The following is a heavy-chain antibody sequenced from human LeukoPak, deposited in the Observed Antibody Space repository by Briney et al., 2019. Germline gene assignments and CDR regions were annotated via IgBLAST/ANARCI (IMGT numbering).Heavy chain of an antibody. D-gene: IGHD2-15*01. V-gene: IGHV4-39*07. Sequence: SETLSLTCTVSGVSISSSNSYWGWIRQPPGKGLEWIGSIYYSGNTYYNASLKSQVSISIDTSKNQFSLKLSSVTAADTAVYYCARDRALGSGRYYFDYWGQGTLVTVSS. J-gene: IGHJ4*02. CDR3: ARDRALGSGRYYFDY. CDR1: GVSISSSNSY. CDR2: IYYSGNT.